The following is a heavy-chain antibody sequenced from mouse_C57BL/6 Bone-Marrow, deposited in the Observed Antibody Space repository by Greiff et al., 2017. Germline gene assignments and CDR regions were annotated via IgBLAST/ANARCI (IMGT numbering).Heavy chain of an antibody. CDR3: AREDSNYHTYYAMDY. CDR2: IDPSGGCT. V-gene: IGHV1-59*01. Sequence: VQLQQPGAELMRPGTSVKLSCKATGYTFTGYWMHWVKQRPGQGLEWIGVIDPSGGCTNYNQKFKGKATLTVDTSSSTAYMQLSSLTSEDSAIYDCAREDSNYHTYYAMDYWGQGTLVTVSS. CDR1: GYTFTGYW. J-gene: IGHJ4*01. D-gene: IGHD2-5*01.